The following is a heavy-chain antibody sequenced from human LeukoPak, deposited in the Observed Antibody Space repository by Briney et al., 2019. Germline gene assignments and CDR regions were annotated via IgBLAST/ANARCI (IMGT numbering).Heavy chain of an antibody. V-gene: IGHV3-74*01. Sequence: GGSLRLSCVASGFTFSSYWMHWVRQAPGKGLVWVSRINTDGTSTTYADSVKGRFTVTRDNAKNTLYLQMNSLRAEDTAVYYCTRRTSVLPFDYWGQGTLVTVSS. CDR3: TRRTSVLPFDY. J-gene: IGHJ4*02. D-gene: IGHD2-8*01. CDR2: INTDGTST. CDR1: GFTFSSYW.